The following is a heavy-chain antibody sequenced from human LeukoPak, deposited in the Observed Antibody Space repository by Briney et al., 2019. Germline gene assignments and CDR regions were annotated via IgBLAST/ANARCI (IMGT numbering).Heavy chain of an antibody. Sequence: SETLSLTCAVYGESFSGYYWSWIRQPPGKGLEWIGEINHSGSTNYNPSLKSRVTISVDTSKNQFSLKLSSVTAADTAVYYCASSIAVPFDPWGQGTLVTVSS. CDR2: INHSGST. CDR3: ASSIAVPFDP. CDR1: GESFSGYY. V-gene: IGHV4-34*01. D-gene: IGHD6-19*01. J-gene: IGHJ5*02.